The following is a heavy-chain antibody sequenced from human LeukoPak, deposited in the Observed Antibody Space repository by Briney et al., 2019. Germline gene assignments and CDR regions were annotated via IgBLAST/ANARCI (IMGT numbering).Heavy chain of an antibody. CDR2: ISWNSGSI. CDR1: GFTFDDYA. J-gene: IGHJ4*02. Sequence: PGGSLRLSCAASGFTFDDYAMHWVRQAPGKGLEWVSGISWNSGSIGYADSVKGRFTISRDNAQNSLYLQMNSLRAEDMALYYCAKGGCSSTSCSFDYWGQGTLVTVSS. V-gene: IGHV3-9*03. CDR3: AKGGCSSTSCSFDY. D-gene: IGHD2-2*01.